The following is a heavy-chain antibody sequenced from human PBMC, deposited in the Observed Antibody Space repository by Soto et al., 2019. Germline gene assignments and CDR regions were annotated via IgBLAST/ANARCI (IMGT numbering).Heavy chain of an antibody. V-gene: IGHV1-2*02. Sequence: ASVKVSCKASGYTFTDYYINWVRQAPGQGFEWMGWINPNSGGTYYAQKFQGRVTMTRDTSISTAYMELSRLRSDDTAVYYCARDLGRVLTYWFDPWGQGTLVTVSS. CDR2: INPNSGGT. D-gene: IGHD2-8*01. CDR3: ARDLGRVLTYWFDP. CDR1: GYTFTDYY. J-gene: IGHJ5*02.